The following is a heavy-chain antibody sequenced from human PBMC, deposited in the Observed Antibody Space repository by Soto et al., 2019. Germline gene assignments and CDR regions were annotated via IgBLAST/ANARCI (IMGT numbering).Heavy chain of an antibody. V-gene: IGHV1-69*02. J-gene: IGHJ3*01. CDR1: GGTFNTYT. Sequence: QVHLIQSGAEVKKPGSSVKVSCKAAGGTFNTYTLFWVRQAPGHGLEWLGRIIPMLPVTNSAQKFQGRLTLPAQQSTVTAFMELTSLTSDDTGVYYCSIGSWSAETFDVWGQGTMVTVSS. CDR2: IIPMLPVT. D-gene: IGHD6-19*01. CDR3: SIGSWSAETFDV.